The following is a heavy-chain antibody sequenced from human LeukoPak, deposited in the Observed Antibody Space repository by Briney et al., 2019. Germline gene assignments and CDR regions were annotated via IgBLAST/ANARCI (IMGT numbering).Heavy chain of an antibody. V-gene: IGHV3-23*01. Sequence: AGSLRLSCAASGFNFADHAMRWVRQAPGKGLEWVSAISGISGSTTIYADSVKGRFTISRDNAKNSLYLQMNSLRAEDTAVYYCAREKDPYYYDSSGYHLAFDPWGQGTLVTVSS. J-gene: IGHJ5*02. D-gene: IGHD3-22*01. CDR3: AREKDPYYYDSSGYHLAFDP. CDR1: GFNFADHA. CDR2: ISGISGSTT.